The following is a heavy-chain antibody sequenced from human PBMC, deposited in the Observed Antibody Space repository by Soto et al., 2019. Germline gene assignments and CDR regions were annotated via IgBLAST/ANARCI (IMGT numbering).Heavy chain of an antibody. J-gene: IGHJ6*02. D-gene: IGHD1-1*01. CDR1: GGSISSGANY. CDR2: IYYSGTT. V-gene: IGHV4-31*03. CDR3: ARDMKFENDGMYYLYGMDV. Sequence: QVQLQESGPGLVRPSQTLSLTCTVSGGSISSGANYWSWIRQEPGKGLDWIGYIYYSGTTYYNPSLKSRVTISLYTFKNQFSLNLSSVTAAETAVYYCARDMKFENDGMYYLYGMDVWGQGTTVTVSS.